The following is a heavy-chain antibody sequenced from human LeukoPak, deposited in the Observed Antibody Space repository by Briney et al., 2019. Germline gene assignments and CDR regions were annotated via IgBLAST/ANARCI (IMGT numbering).Heavy chain of an antibody. CDR3: ASKSQWTSWFDP. Sequence: SETLSLTCTVSGGSISSGGYCWSWIRQHPGKGLEWIGYIYYSGSTYYNPSLKSRVTISVDTSKNQFSLKLSSVTAADTAVYYCASKSQWTSWFDPWGQGTLVTVSS. V-gene: IGHV4-31*03. CDR2: IYYSGST. CDR1: GGSISSGGYC. J-gene: IGHJ5*02. D-gene: IGHD6-19*01.